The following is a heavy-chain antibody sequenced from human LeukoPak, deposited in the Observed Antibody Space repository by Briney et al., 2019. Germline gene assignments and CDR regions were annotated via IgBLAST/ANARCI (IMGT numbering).Heavy chain of an antibody. Sequence: PSETLSLTCTVSGGSISSYYWSWIRQPPGKGLEWIGYIYYSGSTNYNPSLKSRVTISVDTSKNQFSLKLSSVTAADTAVYYCARLGRTGYYYGSGSRPYYFDYWGQGTLVTVPS. CDR3: ARLGRTGYYYGSGSRPYYFDY. CDR1: GGSISSYY. J-gene: IGHJ4*02. D-gene: IGHD3-10*01. V-gene: IGHV4-59*01. CDR2: IYYSGST.